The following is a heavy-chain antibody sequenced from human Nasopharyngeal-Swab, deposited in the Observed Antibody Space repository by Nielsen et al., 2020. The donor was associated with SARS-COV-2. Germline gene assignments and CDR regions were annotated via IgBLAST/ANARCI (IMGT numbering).Heavy chain of an antibody. D-gene: IGHD4-23*01. CDR3: ARGFPVGFDY. CDR2: INPSGGST. J-gene: IGHJ4*02. Sequence: ASVKVSCRASGYSLTRYDISRVRQAPGQGLEWMGIINPSGGSTSYAQKFQRRVTMTRDTSTSTVYMELRSLRSEDTAVYYCARGFPVGFDYWGQGTLVTVSS. V-gene: IGHV1-46*01. CDR1: GYSLTRYD.